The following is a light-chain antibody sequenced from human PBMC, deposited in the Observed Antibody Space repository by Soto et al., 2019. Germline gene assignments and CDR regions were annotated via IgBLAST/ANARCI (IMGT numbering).Light chain of an antibody. J-gene: IGKJ2*01. Sequence: EIVMTQSPATLSVSPGERATLSCRASQSVSSILAWYQQKPGQAPRLLIYGASTRATGIPARFSGSGSGTEFTLTISSLQSEDFAVYYCQQYNNWPRGTFGQGTKLEIK. CDR3: QQYNNWPRGT. CDR2: GAS. V-gene: IGKV3-15*01. CDR1: QSVSSI.